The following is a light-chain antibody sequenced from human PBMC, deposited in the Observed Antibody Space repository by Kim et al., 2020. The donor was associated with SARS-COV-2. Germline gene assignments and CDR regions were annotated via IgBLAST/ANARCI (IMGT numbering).Light chain of an antibody. CDR1: ESLSANF. CDR2: RAS. V-gene: IGKV3-20*01. Sequence: EIVLTQSPGTVSLSPGERVTLSCRASESLSANFLAWFQHRPGQAPRLLISRASIRATGIPERFRGSGSGTDFTLTISRLEPEDSAVYYCQQYADSPLTFGGGTKMEI. CDR3: QQYADSPLT. J-gene: IGKJ4*01.